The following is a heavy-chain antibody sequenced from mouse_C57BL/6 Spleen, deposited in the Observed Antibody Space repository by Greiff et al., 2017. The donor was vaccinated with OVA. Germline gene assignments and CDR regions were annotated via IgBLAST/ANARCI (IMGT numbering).Heavy chain of an antibody. V-gene: IGHV5-9*01. CDR3: AREGLPNWDSFAY. CDR1: GFTFSSYT. CDR2: ISGGGGNT. J-gene: IGHJ3*01. Sequence: EVKLVESGGGLVKPGGSLKLSCAASGFTFSSYTMSWVRQTPEKRLEWVATISGGGGNTYYPDSVKGRFTISRDNAKNTLYLQMRRLRSGETALYYCAREGLPNWDSFAYGGQGTLVTVSA. D-gene: IGHD4-1*01.